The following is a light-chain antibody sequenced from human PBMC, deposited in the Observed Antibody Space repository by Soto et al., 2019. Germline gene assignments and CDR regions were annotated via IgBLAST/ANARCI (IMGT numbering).Light chain of an antibody. CDR2: GAS. CDR3: QQYGSSPVT. J-gene: IGKJ1*01. V-gene: IGKV3-20*01. Sequence: EIVMTQSPGTLSLSPGDTATLSCRASQSLGSDLAWYQQKPGQAPRLLIYGASNRATGIPDRFSGSGSGTDFTLTISRLEPEDFAVYYCQQYGSSPVTVGQGTKV. CDR1: QSLGSD.